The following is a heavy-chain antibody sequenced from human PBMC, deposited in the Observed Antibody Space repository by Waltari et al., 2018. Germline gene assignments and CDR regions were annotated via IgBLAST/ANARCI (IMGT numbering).Heavy chain of an antibody. CDR1: GGSISSYY. CDR2: IYYSGST. J-gene: IGHJ6*03. D-gene: IGHD2-2*01. Sequence: QVQLQESGPGLVKPSETLSLTCTVSGGSISSYYWSWIRQPPGTGLAWVGYIYYSGSTNYNPSLKSRVTISVDTSKNQFSLKLSSVTAADTAVYYCARVPKCSSTSCYAGLWYYYYYMDVWGKGTTVTVSS. V-gene: IGHV4-59*01. CDR3: ARVPKCSSTSCYAGLWYYYYYMDV.